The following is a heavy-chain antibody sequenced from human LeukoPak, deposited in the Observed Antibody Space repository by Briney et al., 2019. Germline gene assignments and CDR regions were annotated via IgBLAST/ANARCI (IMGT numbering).Heavy chain of an antibody. CDR3: AKSEEYYDILTGYYLDY. Sequence: PGGSLRLSCAASGFIFNNYVMNWVRRAPGKGLEWVSSISGSGVHTYYADSVKGRFTISRDNSKNTLYLQMNSLRAGDTAVYYCAKSEEYYDILTGYYLDYWGQGTLVTVSS. CDR2: ISGSGVHT. D-gene: IGHD3-9*01. J-gene: IGHJ4*02. CDR1: GFIFNNYV. V-gene: IGHV3-23*01.